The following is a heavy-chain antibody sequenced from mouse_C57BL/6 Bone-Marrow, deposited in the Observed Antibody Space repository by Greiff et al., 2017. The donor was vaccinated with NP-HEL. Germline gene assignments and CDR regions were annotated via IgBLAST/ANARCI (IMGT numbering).Heavy chain of an antibody. CDR2: ISNGGGST. Sequence: EVKLVESGGGLVQPGGSLKLSCAASGFTFSDYYMYWVRQTPEKRLEWVAYISNGGGSTYYPDTVKGRFTISRDNAKYTLYLQMSRLKSEDTAMYYCARPSYYDSTVTYYAMDYWGQGTSVTVSS. V-gene: IGHV5-12*01. D-gene: IGHD2-4*01. CDR3: ARPSYYDSTVTYYAMDY. CDR1: GFTFSDYY. J-gene: IGHJ4*01.